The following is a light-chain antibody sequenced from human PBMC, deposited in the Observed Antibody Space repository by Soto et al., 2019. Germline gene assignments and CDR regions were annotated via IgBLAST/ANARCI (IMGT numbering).Light chain of an antibody. J-gene: IGKJ5*01. CDR3: QQRSNWLLIT. CDR1: QSVSSY. V-gene: IGKV3-11*01. Sequence: EIVLTQSPATLSLSPGERATLSCRASQSVSSYLAWYQQKPGQAPRLLIYDASNRATGIPARFSGSGSGTYFTLTISSLEPEDFAVYCCQQRSNWLLITFGQGTRLEMK. CDR2: DAS.